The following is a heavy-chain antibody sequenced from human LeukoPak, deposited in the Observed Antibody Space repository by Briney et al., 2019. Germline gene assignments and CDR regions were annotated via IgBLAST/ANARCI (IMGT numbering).Heavy chain of an antibody. V-gene: IGHV3-48*01. D-gene: IGHD4-23*01. CDR3: ARVSAGNSGYYQYYYMDV. J-gene: IGHJ6*03. Sequence: GGSLRLSCAASGFTFSSYSMNWVRQAPGKGLEWVSYISSSSSTIYYADSVKGRFTISRDNAKNSLYLQMNSLRAEDTAVYYCARVSAGNSGYYQYYYMDVWGKGTTVTVSS. CDR2: ISSSSSTI. CDR1: GFTFSSYS.